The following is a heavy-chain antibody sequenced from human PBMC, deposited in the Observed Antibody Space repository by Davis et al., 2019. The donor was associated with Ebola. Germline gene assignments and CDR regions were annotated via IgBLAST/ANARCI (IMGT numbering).Heavy chain of an antibody. CDR3: AKGRLIAVAGKAELVY. D-gene: IGHD6-19*01. V-gene: IGHV3-23*01. J-gene: IGHJ4*02. CDR1: VITFSSYA. Sequence: GGSLRLSCTDSVITFSSYAITSVRQAPGKGLEWVSAISCSVGSTYYADSVKGRFTISRDNSKKTLYLQMNSLRAEDTAVYYCAKGRLIAVAGKAELVYWGQGTLVTVSS. CDR2: ISCSVGST.